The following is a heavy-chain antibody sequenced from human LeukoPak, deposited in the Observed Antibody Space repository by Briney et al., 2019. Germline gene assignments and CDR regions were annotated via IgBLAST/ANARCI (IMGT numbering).Heavy chain of an antibody. Sequence: PGGSLRLSCAASGFTFSSYAMSWVRQAPGKGLEWVSAIGYTGVSTYYADSVKGRFTISRDNSKNTLYLQMNSLRAEDTAVYYCAKGSVTSLSYYYYYLDVWGKGTTVTVSS. V-gene: IGHV3-23*01. CDR1: GFTFSSYA. D-gene: IGHD3-10*01. J-gene: IGHJ6*03. CDR2: IGYTGVST. CDR3: AKGSVTSLSYYYYYLDV.